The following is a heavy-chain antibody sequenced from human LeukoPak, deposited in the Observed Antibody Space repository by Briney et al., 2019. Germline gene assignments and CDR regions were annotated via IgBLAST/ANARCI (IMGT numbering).Heavy chain of an antibody. Sequence: ASVKVSCKASGYTFTSYGISWVRQAPGQGLEWMGIINPSGGSTSYAQKFQGRVTMTRDTSTSTVYMELSSLRSEDTAVYYCAREYYDFWSGYYPIKVYYYGMDVWGQGTTVTVSS. J-gene: IGHJ6*02. V-gene: IGHV1-46*01. CDR2: INPSGGST. D-gene: IGHD3-3*01. CDR3: AREYYDFWSGYYPIKVYYYGMDV. CDR1: GYTFTSYG.